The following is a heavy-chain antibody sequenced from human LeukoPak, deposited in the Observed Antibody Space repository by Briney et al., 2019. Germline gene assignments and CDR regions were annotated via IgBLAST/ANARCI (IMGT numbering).Heavy chain of an antibody. D-gene: IGHD1-26*01. V-gene: IGHV4-4*07. CDR2: IYTSGST. CDR1: GGSISSHY. J-gene: IGHJ5*02. CDR3: AREARSSANKNWFDP. Sequence: SETLSLTCTVSGGSISSHYWSWIRQPAGKGLEWIGRIYTSGSTNYNPSLKSRVTMSVDTSKNQFSLKLSSVTAADTAVYYCAREARSSANKNWFDPWGQGTLVTVSS.